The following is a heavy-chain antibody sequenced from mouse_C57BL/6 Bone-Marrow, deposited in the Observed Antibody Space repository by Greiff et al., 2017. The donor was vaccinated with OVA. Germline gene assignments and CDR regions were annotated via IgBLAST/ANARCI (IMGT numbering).Heavy chain of an antibody. CDR2: IWSDGST. D-gene: IGHD1-1*01. V-gene: IGHV2-6*03. Sequence: VQLQQSGPGLVAPSQSLSITCTVSGFSLTSYGVHWVRQPPGKGLEWLVVIWSDGSTTYNSAPKSRLSISKDNSKSQVFLKMNSLQTDDTAMYYCARSYYGSSYGGFAYWGQGTLVTVSA. J-gene: IGHJ3*01. CDR1: GFSLTSYG. CDR3: ARSYYGSSYGGFAY.